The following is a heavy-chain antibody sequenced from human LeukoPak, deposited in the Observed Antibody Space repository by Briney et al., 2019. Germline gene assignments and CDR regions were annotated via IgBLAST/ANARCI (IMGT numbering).Heavy chain of an antibody. Sequence: GGSLRLSCAASGFTFSNYNMNWVRQAPGKGLEWVSYISSSSSTIYYADSVKGRFTISRDNAKNSLYLQMNSLRAEDTAVYYCARGSHGDFDLWGRGTLVTVSS. V-gene: IGHV3-48*01. CDR2: ISSSSSTI. D-gene: IGHD3-16*01. CDR1: GFTFSNYN. J-gene: IGHJ2*01. CDR3: ARGSHGDFDL.